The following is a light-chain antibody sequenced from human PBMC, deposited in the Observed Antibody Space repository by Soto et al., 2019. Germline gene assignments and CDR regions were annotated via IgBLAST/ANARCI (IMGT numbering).Light chain of an antibody. CDR3: SSYTSTTLV. J-gene: IGLJ2*01. CDR1: SSDVGGSNH. CDR2: GVS. Sequence: QSVLTQPASVSGSPGQSITISCTGTSSDVGGSNHVSWYQQHPGKAPKLMIYGVSNRPSGISNRVSGSKSGNTASLTISGLQAEDAADYYCSSYTSTTLVFGGGTKLTVL. V-gene: IGLV2-14*01.